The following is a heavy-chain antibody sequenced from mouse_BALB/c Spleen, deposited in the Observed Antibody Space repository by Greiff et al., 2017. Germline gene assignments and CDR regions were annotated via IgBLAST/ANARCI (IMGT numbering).Heavy chain of an antibody. CDR1: GFTFSSYA. Sequence: EVKLVESGGGLVKPGGSLKLSCAASGFTFSSYAMYWVRQTPEKRLEWVASISSGGSTYYPDSGKGRFTISRDNSRNILYLQMSSLRSEDTAMYYCARGLYYCYDEGYSMDYWGQGTSVTVSS. D-gene: IGHD2-2*01. CDR2: ISSGGST. V-gene: IGHV5-6-5*01. CDR3: ARGLYYCYDEGYSMDY. J-gene: IGHJ4*01.